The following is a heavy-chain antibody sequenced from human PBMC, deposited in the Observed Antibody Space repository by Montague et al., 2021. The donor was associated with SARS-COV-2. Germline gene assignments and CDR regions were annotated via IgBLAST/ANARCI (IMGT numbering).Heavy chain of an antibody. V-gene: IGHV2-70*01. CDR3: ARTLHDILTGYYSSDY. D-gene: IGHD3-9*01. Sequence: PALVKPTQTLTLTCTFSGFSLSTSGMCVSWIRQPPGKALEWLALIDWDDDKYYSTSLKTRLTISKDTSKNQVVLTMTNVDPVDTATYYCARTLHDILTGYYSSDYWGQGTLVTVSS. CDR1: GFSLSTSGMC. CDR2: IDWDDDK. J-gene: IGHJ4*02.